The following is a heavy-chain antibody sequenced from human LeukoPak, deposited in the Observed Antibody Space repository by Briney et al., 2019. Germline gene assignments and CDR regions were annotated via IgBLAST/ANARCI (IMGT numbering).Heavy chain of an antibody. V-gene: IGHV1-2*02. J-gene: IGHJ4*02. D-gene: IGHD3-22*01. Sequence: ASVKVSCKASGYTFTGYYMHWVRQAPGQGLEWMGWINPNSGGTNYAQKFQGRVTMTRDTSISTAYMKLSRLRSDDTAVYYCASLSALNYYDSSGYLDYWGQGTLVTVSS. CDR1: GYTFTGYY. CDR3: ASLSALNYYDSSGYLDY. CDR2: INPNSGGT.